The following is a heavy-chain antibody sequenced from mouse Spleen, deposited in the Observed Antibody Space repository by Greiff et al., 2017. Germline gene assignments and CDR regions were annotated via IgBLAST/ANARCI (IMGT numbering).Heavy chain of an antibody. CDR3: ASGYGKGNY. CDR1: GYTFTSYW. Sequence: QVHVKQPGAELVRPGSSVKLSCKASGYTFTSYWMDWVKQRPGQGLEWIGNIYPSDSETHYNQKFKDKATLTVDKSSSTAYMQLSSLTSEDSAVYYCASGYGKGNYWGQGTTLTVSS. D-gene: IGHD2-10*02. CDR2: IYPSDSET. V-gene: IGHV1-61*01. J-gene: IGHJ2*01.